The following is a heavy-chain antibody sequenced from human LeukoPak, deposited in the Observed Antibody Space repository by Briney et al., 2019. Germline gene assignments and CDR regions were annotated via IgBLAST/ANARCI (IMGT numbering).Heavy chain of an antibody. CDR3: ARGAQYYDFWSGYYTCWFDP. D-gene: IGHD3-3*01. J-gene: IGHJ5*02. Sequence: SVKVSCKASGGTFISYAISWVRQAPGQGLEWMGRIIPILGIANYAQKFQGRVTITADKSTSTAYMELSSLRSEDTAVYYCARGAQYYDFWSGYYTCWFDPWGQGTLVTVSS. CDR1: GGTFISYA. V-gene: IGHV1-69*04. CDR2: IIPILGIA.